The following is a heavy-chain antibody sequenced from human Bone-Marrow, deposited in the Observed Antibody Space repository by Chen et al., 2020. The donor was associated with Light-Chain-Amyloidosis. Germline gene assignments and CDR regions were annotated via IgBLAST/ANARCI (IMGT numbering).Heavy chain of an antibody. D-gene: IGHD6-19*01. Sequence: EVQLVESGGGLGKPGGSRRRPCAASGFTFSSHAMTWVRQAPGKGLEWLSSISSNSYTYYADAAKGRFTISRDNAMNVVHLQMNSLRAEDTAIYYGARPTSVWLQLTTGGDFWGQGTLVPVSS. CDR2: ISSNSYT. V-gene: IGHV3-21*02. CDR3: ARPTSVWLQLTTGGDF. CDR1: GFTFSSHA. J-gene: IGHJ4*02.